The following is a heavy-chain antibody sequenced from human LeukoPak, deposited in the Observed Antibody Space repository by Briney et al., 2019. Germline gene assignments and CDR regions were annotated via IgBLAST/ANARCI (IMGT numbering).Heavy chain of an antibody. CDR1: GGSISGSVYY. V-gene: IGHV4-39*01. CDR3: ARHGGDVTHYYHMDV. Sequence: SETLSLTCTVSGGSISGSVYYWGWIRQPPGKDLEWIGSIYYSGSTYYNPSLKSRLTMSADTSKNQFSLKLSSVTASDTAVYYCARHGGDVTHYYHMDVWGKGTTVTVSS. CDR2: IYYSGST. J-gene: IGHJ6*03. D-gene: IGHD2-21*02.